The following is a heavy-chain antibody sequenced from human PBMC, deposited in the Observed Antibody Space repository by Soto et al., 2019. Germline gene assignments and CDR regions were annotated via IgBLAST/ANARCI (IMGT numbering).Heavy chain of an antibody. J-gene: IGHJ6*02. Sequence: QVQLVQSGAEVKKPGSSVKVSCKASGGTFSSYAISWVRRAPGQGLEWMGGIIPIFGTANYAQKFQGRVTITADESTSTAYMELSSLRSEDTAVYYCARGPQQWLVENYYYGMDVWGQGTTVTVSS. CDR1: GGTFSSYA. CDR3: ARGPQQWLVENYYYGMDV. CDR2: IIPIFGTA. V-gene: IGHV1-69*01. D-gene: IGHD6-19*01.